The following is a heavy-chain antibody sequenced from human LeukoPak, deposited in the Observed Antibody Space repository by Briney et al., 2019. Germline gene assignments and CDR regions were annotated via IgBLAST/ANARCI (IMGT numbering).Heavy chain of an antibody. CDR3: ARDGYRLSGYFYYMDV. J-gene: IGHJ6*03. V-gene: IGHV1-24*01. D-gene: IGHD2-2*03. CDR1: GYTLTELS. Sequence: ASVKVSCKVSGYTLTELSMHWVRQAPGKGLEWMGGFDPEDGETIYAQKLQGRVTMTTDTSTSTAYMELRSLRSDDTAVYYCARDGYRLSGYFYYMDVWGKGTTVTVSS. CDR2: FDPEDGET.